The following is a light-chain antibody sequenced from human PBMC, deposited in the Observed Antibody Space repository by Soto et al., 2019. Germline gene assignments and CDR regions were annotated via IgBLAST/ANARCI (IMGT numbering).Light chain of an antibody. CDR1: SSNIGRHT. V-gene: IGLV1-44*01. CDR3: AAWDAGRNGLV. CDR2: NNN. J-gene: IGLJ2*01. Sequence: QTVVTQPPSASGAPGQSVTIPCSGSSSNIGRHTVNWYQQLPGTAPKLLIYNNNERPSGVPDRFSGSRSATSASLAISRRQPGDEADYYCAAWDAGRNGLVFGGGTKLTVL.